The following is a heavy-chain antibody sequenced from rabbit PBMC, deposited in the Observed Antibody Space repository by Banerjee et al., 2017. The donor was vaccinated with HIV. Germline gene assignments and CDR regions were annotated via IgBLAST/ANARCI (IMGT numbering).Heavy chain of an antibody. CDR2: IGTGSGST. CDR3: ARRNADTSYYTL. D-gene: IGHD8-1*01. J-gene: IGHJ4*01. CDR1: GLDFSSSYW. V-gene: IGHV1S45*01. Sequence: QQQLEESGGGLVKPEGSLTLTCKASGLDFSSSYWICWVRQAPGKGLEWIGCIGTGSGSTYYASWVNGRFTISKTSSTTVTLQMTSLTVADTATYFCARRNADTSYYTLWGPGTLVTVS.